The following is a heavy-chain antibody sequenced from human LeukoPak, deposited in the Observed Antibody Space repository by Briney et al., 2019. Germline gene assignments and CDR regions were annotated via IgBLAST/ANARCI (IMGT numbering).Heavy chain of an antibody. CDR1: GFTVSSNF. J-gene: IGHJ3*02. CDR2: IYSGGST. CDR3: ARDREVGDGIDSFDI. Sequence: GGSLRLSCAASGFTVSSNFMTWVRQAPGKGLEWVSVIYSGGSTYYAESVKGRFTISRDNSKNTLYLQMNSLRAEDTAVYYCARDREVGDGIDSFDIWGQGTVVTVSS. D-gene: IGHD1-26*01. V-gene: IGHV3-66*01.